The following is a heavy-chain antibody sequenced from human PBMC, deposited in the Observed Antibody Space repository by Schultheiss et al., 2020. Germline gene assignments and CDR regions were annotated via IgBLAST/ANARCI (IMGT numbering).Heavy chain of an antibody. V-gene: IGHV4-31*03. CDR1: GGSISSGGYY. Sequence: SQTLSLTCTVSGGSISSGGYYWSWIRQHPGKGLEWIGYIYYSGSTYYNPSLKSRVTISVDTSKNQFSLKLSSVTAADTAVYYCARVTVTTEYYYYGMDVWGQGTTVTGSS. J-gene: IGHJ6*02. CDR3: ARVTVTTEYYYYGMDV. D-gene: IGHD4-17*01. CDR2: IYYSGST.